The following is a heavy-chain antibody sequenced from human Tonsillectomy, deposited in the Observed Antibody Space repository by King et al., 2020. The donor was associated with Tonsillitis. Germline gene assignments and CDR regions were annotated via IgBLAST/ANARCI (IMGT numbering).Heavy chain of an antibody. D-gene: IGHD6-19*01. CDR1: GLSLSASGVG. Sequence: TLKESGPTLEKPTQTLTLTCTVSGLSLSASGVGVAWIRQPAGEALEWLALIYWDDDKRYRPSLKSRLTITKDTSKNQAVLTMTNMDPVDTATYYCAHSRRVAVAGLDHWGQGILVSVSS. V-gene: IGHV2-5*02. CDR3: AHSRRVAVAGLDH. CDR2: IYWDDDK. J-gene: IGHJ4*02.